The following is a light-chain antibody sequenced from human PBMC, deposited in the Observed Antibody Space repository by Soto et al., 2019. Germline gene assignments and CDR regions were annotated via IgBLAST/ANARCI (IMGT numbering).Light chain of an antibody. CDR1: KSNIGRYS. CDR3: AAWDDNLNGPL. J-gene: IGLJ3*02. Sequence: QTVVTQPPSLSGTPGQRVTISCSGRKSNIGRYSVNWYQHFPGTAPKILIYSDDERPSGVPDRFSGSKSGTSASLAISGLKYEDEAEYYCAAWDDNLNGPLFGGGTKLTVL. CDR2: SDD. V-gene: IGLV1-44*01.